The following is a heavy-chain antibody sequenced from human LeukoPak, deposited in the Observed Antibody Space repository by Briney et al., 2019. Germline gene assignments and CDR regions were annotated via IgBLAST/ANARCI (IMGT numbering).Heavy chain of an antibody. CDR1: GYSFTTYW. D-gene: IGHD6-19*01. Sequence: GESLKISCKASGYSFTTYWIGWVRQVPGKGLEWVGIIYPADSTAKYSPSFQGQVTISVDKSISTAYLQWSSLKASDTAMYYCARRGSSGWSEDYWGQGTLVTVSS. J-gene: IGHJ4*02. CDR3: ARRGSSGWSEDY. V-gene: IGHV5-51*01. CDR2: IYPADSTA.